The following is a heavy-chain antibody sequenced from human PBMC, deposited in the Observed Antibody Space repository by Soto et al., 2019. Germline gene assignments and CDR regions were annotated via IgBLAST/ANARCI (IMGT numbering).Heavy chain of an antibody. Sequence: EVQLVESGGGLVQPGGSLRLSCAASGFTFSSYWMSWVRQAPGKGLEWVANIKQDGSEKYYVDSVKGRFTISRDNAKNSLYLQMNSLRAEDTAVYYCARQPIVGATYHYWYFDLWGRGTLVTVSS. D-gene: IGHD1-26*01. CDR2: IKQDGSEK. CDR3: ARQPIVGATYHYWYFDL. CDR1: GFTFSSYW. J-gene: IGHJ2*01. V-gene: IGHV3-7*03.